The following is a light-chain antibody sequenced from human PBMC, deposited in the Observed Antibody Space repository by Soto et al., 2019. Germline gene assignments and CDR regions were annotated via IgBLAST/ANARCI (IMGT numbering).Light chain of an antibody. Sequence: QSVLTQPASVSGSPGQSITISCTGTSGDIGSYNRVSWYQQHPGKAPKLIIYEVTDRPSGVSNRFSGSKSGNTASLTISGLQAEDEAEYYCSSYTNINTMAGVFGTGTKLTVL. J-gene: IGLJ1*01. CDR2: EVT. CDR1: SGDIGSYNR. CDR3: SSYTNINTMAGV. V-gene: IGLV2-14*01.